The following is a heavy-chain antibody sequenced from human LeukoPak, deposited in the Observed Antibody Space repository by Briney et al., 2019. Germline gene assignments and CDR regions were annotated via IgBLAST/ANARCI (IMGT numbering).Heavy chain of an antibody. V-gene: IGHV1-18*01. CDR2: ISAYNGNT. J-gene: IGHJ4*02. CDR1: GYTFTSYG. Sequence: ASVKVSCEASGYTFTSYGISWVRQAPGQGLEWMGWISAYNGNTNYAQKLQGRVTMTTDTSTSTAYMELRSLRSDDTAVYYCARDFASSGSYFRIYPAVDYWGQGTLVTVSS. D-gene: IGHD1-26*01. CDR3: ARDFASSGSYFRIYPAVDY.